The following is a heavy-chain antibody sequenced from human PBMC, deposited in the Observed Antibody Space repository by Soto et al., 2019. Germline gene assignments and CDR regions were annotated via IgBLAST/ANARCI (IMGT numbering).Heavy chain of an antibody. CDR2: INHSGST. Sequence: SETLSLTCAVYGGSFSGYYWSWIRQPPGKGLEWIGEINHSGSTNYNPSLKSRVTISVDTSKNQFSLKLSSVTAADTAVYYCARATGYSYGFLNYYYYYMDVWGKGTTVTVSS. D-gene: IGHD5-18*01. CDR3: ARATGYSYGFLNYYYYYMDV. V-gene: IGHV4-34*01. J-gene: IGHJ6*03. CDR1: GGSFSGYY.